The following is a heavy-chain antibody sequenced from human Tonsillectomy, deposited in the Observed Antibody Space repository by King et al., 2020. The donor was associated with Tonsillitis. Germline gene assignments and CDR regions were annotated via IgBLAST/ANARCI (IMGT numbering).Heavy chain of an antibody. V-gene: IGHV3-33*08. CDR1: GFTFSSYA. CDR2: IWYDGSNK. D-gene: IGHD1-26*01. Sequence: VQLVESGGGVFQPGRSLRLSCAASGFTFSSYAMHWVRQAPGKGLEWVAVIWYDGSNKYYADSVKARFTISRDNSKNTLYLQMNSLRAEDTAVYYCARDGGSGTYSHFDYWGQGTLVTVSS. CDR3: ARDGGSGTYSHFDY. J-gene: IGHJ4*02.